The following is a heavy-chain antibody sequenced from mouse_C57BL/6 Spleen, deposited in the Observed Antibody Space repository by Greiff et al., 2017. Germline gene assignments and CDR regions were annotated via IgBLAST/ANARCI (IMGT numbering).Heavy chain of an antibody. CDR1: GYTFTSYW. V-gene: IGHV1-55*01. J-gene: IGHJ2*01. Sequence: QVQLQQSGAELVKPGASVKMSCKASGYTFTSYWITWVKQRPGQGLEWIGDIYPGSGSTNYNEKFKSKATLTVDTSSSTAYMQLSSLTSEDSAVYYCASGDGYYGYFDYWGQGTTLTVSS. D-gene: IGHD2-3*01. CDR3: ASGDGYYGYFDY. CDR2: IYPGSGST.